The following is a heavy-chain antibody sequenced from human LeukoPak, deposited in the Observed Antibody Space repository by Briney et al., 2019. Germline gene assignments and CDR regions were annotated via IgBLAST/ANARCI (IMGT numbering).Heavy chain of an antibody. J-gene: IGHJ4*02. CDR1: GFNLRDYW. V-gene: IGHV3-74*01. D-gene: IGHD2-21*02. Sequence: PGGSLRLSCAASGFNLRDYWMHWVRQAPGKGLVWVSRLGTDGTYTNYADSVTGRSTISRDNAKNTLYLQMDSLRAEDTSFYYCAKSEIPEFYCGGDCSSYYFDYWGQGTLVTVSS. CDR2: LGTDGTYT. CDR3: AKSEIPEFYCGGDCSSYYFDY.